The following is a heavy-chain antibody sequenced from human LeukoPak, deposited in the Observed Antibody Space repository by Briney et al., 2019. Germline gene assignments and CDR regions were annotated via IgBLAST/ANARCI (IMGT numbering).Heavy chain of an antibody. D-gene: IGHD5-18*01. CDR2: IIPILGIA. V-gene: IGHV1-69*04. CDR3: ARPERGYSSTFDY. CDR1: GGTFSSYA. J-gene: IGHJ4*02. Sequence: SVKVSCKASGGTFSSYAISWVRQAPGQGLEWMGRIIPILGIANYAQKFQGRVTITADKSTSTAYMELSSLRSEDTAVYYCARPERGYSSTFDYWGQGTLVTVSS.